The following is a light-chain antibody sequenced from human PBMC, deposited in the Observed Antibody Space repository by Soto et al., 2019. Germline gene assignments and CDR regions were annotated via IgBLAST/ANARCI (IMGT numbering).Light chain of an antibody. CDR1: QSVSSY. V-gene: IGKV3-11*01. Sequence: EIVLSQSPATLYLSPGERDTLSCRASQSVSSYLDWYQQKPGQAPRLLIYDTSKRATGIPARFSGSGSGTDFTLTISSLEPEDFAVDYCQQRTNWPRSFTFGPWTKVDIK. CDR2: DTS. J-gene: IGKJ3*01. CDR3: QQRTNWPRSFT.